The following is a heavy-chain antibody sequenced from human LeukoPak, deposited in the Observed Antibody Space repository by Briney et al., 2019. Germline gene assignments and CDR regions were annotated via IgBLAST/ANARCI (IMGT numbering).Heavy chain of an antibody. CDR1: GFTFSDYS. J-gene: IGHJ4*02. Sequence: PGGSLRLSCAASGFTFSDYSMNWVRQAPGKGLEWVSSISRSSRHVYYAGSVKGRFTISRDNAKNSLYLQMSSLRAEDTAIYYCAREGRRTYDDFDYWGQGTLVTVSS. V-gene: IGHV3-21*01. CDR3: AREGRRTYDDFDY. D-gene: IGHD3-3*01. CDR2: ISRSSRHV.